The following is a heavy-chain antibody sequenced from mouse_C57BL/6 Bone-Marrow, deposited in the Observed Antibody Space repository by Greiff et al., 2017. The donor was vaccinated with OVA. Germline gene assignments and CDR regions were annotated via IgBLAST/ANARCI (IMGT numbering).Heavy chain of an antibody. CDR2: IYPRSGNT. Sequence: VQLQQSGAELARPGASVKLSCKASGYTFTSYGISWVKQRTGQGLEWIGEIYPRSGNTYYNEKFKGKATLTADKSSSTAYMELRSLTSEDSAVYFCARSYYDYAAWFAYWGQGTLGTVSA. J-gene: IGHJ3*01. CDR1: GYTFTSYG. V-gene: IGHV1-81*01. CDR3: ARSYYDYAAWFAY. D-gene: IGHD2-4*01.